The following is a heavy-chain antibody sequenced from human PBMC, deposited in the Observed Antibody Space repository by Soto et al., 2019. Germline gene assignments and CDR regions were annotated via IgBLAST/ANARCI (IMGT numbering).Heavy chain of an antibody. J-gene: IGHJ4*02. CDR1: GFTFSSFW. Sequence: XGSLILSCAASGFTFSSFWLSWVRQAPGKGLEWVANIKQDGSEKYYVDSVKGRFIISRDNAKNSLYLQMNSLRAEDTAVYYCARDLGSGYYSDYWGQGTLVTVSS. D-gene: IGHD3-22*01. CDR3: ARDLGSGYYSDY. V-gene: IGHV3-7*01. CDR2: IKQDGSEK.